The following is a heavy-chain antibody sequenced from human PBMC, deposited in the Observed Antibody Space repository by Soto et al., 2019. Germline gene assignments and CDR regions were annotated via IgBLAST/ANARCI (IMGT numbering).Heavy chain of an antibody. J-gene: IGHJ4*02. CDR2: ISAYNGNT. CDR3: ARVGLYCTSSTCNDY. V-gene: IGHV1-18*01. Sequence: ASVKVSCKASGYTFTNYGMSWVRQAPGQGLEWMGWISAYNGNTNYARELQGRVTMTTDTSTSTAYMELRSLRPDDTAVYYCARVGLYCTSSTCNDYWGQGTPVTVPQ. D-gene: IGHD2-2*01. CDR1: GYTFTNYG.